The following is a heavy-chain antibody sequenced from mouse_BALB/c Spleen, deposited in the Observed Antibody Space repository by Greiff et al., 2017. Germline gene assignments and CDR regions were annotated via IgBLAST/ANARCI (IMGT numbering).Heavy chain of an antibody. CDR3: ANYYGSSYWFAY. CDR2: IDPSDSET. J-gene: IGHJ3*01. Sequence: QVQLQQSGPQLVRPGASVKISCKASGYSFTSYWMHWVKQRPGQGLEWIGMIDPSDSETRLNQKFKDKATLTVDKSSSTAYMQLSSPTSEDSAVYYCANYYGSSYWFAYWGQGTLVTVSA. CDR1: GYSFTSYW. V-gene: IGHV1-74*01. D-gene: IGHD1-1*01.